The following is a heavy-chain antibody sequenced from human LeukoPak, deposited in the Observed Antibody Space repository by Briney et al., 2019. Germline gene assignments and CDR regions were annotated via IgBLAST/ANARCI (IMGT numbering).Heavy chain of an antibody. CDR1: GYTFTSYG. D-gene: IGHD3-3*01. Sequence: ASVKVSCKASGYTFTSYGISWVRQAPGQGLEWMGWISAYNGNTNYAQKLQGRVTMTTDTSTSTAYMELRSLRSDDTAVYYCARSGYYDFWSGSDAFDIWGQGTMVTVSS. V-gene: IGHV1-18*01. CDR2: ISAYNGNT. CDR3: ARSGYYDFWSGSDAFDI. J-gene: IGHJ3*02.